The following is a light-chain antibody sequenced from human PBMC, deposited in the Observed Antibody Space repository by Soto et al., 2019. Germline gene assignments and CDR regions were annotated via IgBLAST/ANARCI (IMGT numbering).Light chain of an antibody. CDR3: NSYTGSSTLVV. CDR1: SSDVGRYNH. J-gene: IGLJ2*01. V-gene: IGLV2-18*02. CDR2: DVS. Sequence: QSALTQPPSVSGSPGQSVSISRTGTSSDVGRYNHVSWYQQPPGTAPKLMIYDVSNRPSGVPDRFSGSKSGNTASLTISGLQAEDEAEYYCNSYTGSSTLVVFGGGTKLTVL.